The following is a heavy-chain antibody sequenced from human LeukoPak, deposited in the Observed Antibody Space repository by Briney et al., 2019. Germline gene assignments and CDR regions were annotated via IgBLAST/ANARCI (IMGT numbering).Heavy chain of an antibody. Sequence: SETLSLTCTVSGGSFTTYYWSWIRQPAGKGLEWIGRIYTSGSTNYNPSLKSRVTMSVDTSKNQFPLKLSSVTAADTAVYYCAAEYYYDSSGYYYFYFDYWGQGTLVTVSS. D-gene: IGHD3-22*01. CDR3: AAEYYYDSSGYYYFYFDY. J-gene: IGHJ4*02. CDR1: GGSFTTYY. CDR2: IYTSGST. V-gene: IGHV4-4*07.